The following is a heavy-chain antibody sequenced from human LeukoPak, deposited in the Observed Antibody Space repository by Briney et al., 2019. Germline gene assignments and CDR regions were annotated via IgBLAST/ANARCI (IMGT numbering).Heavy chain of an antibody. CDR3: ARFFEYSSGWYSGDY. D-gene: IGHD6-19*01. CDR1: GFTFSDYY. CDR2: ISSSGSTI. V-gene: IGHV3-11*04. J-gene: IGHJ4*02. Sequence: GGSLRLSXAASGFTFSDYYMSWIRQAPGKGLEWVSYISSSGSTIYYADSVKGRFTISRDNAKNSLYLQMNSLRAEDTAVYYCARFFEYSSGWYSGDYWGQGTLVTISS.